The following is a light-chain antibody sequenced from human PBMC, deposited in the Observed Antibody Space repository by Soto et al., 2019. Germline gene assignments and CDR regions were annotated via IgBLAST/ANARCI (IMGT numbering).Light chain of an antibody. CDR2: RSN. CDR3: AAWDDSLREVV. J-gene: IGLJ2*01. Sequence: QSVLTQTPSASGTPGQRVTISCSGSSPNIGSNYVYWYQQLPGTAPKLLIYRSNQRPSGVPDRFSGSKSGTSASLAISGPRSGDEADYYCAAWDDSLREVVFGGGTQLTVL. CDR1: SPNIGSNY. V-gene: IGLV1-47*01.